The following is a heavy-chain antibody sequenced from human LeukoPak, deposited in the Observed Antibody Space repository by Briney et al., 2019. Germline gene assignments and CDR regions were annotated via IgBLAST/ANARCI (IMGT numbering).Heavy chain of an antibody. V-gene: IGHV3-7*01. Sequence: GGSLRLSCAASGFTFSSYGMHWVRQAPGKGLEWVANIKQDGSEKYYVDSVKGRFTISRDNAKNSLYLQMNSLRAEDTAVYYCAGSYGSGSYSFYWGQGTLVTVSS. J-gene: IGHJ4*02. CDR3: AGSYGSGSYSFY. D-gene: IGHD3-10*01. CDR1: GFTFSSYG. CDR2: IKQDGSEK.